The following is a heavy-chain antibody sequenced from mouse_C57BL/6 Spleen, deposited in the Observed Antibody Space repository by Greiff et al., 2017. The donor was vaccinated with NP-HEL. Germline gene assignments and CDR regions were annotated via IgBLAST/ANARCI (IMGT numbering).Heavy chain of an antibody. V-gene: IGHV1-82*01. CDR2: IYPGDGDT. J-gene: IGHJ2*01. D-gene: IGHD1-1*01. CDR1: GYAFSSSW. Sequence: VQLQQSGPELVKPGASVKISCKASGYAFSSSWMNWVKQRPGKGLEWIGRIYPGDGDTNYNGKFKGKATLTADKSSSTAYMQLSSLTSEDSAVYFCARLLRYPFDYWGQGTTLTVSS. CDR3: ARLLRYPFDY.